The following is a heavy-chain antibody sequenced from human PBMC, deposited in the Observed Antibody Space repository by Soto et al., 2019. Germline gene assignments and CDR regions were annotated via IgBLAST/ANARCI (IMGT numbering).Heavy chain of an antibody. V-gene: IGHV1-18*01. J-gene: IGHJ4*02. CDR3: AIADYGDDDY. CDR2: IKAYSGNT. CDR1: GYTFPTST. Sequence: QLQLVQSGAEAKKPGASVKVSCKASGYTFPTSTISWVRQAPGQGLEWMGWIKAYSGNTNHAQKLQGRVTMTTDTSTNTAYMELRSLTTDDTAIYYCAIADYGDDDYWGQGTLVTVSS. D-gene: IGHD4-17*01.